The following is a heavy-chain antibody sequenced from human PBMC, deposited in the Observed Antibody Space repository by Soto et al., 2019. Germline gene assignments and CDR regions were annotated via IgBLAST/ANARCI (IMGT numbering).Heavy chain of an antibody. D-gene: IGHD4-17*01. J-gene: IGHJ4*02. CDR1: GGSVTNSSYY. CDR2: VYYRGRS. Sequence: SETVSLTCTVSGGSVTNSSYYWGWIRQSPGKGLEWIGSVYYRGRSYSKSSVKSRVTISVDTSKSRFSLSLNSVTASDTAVYFCVSQRTTVPTQAYFDYWGPGALVTVSS. V-gene: IGHV4-39*01. CDR3: VSQRTTVPTQAYFDY.